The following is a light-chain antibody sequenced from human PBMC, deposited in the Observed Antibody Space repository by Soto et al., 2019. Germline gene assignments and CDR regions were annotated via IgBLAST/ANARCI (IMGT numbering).Light chain of an antibody. CDR3: QAWDSSTAGV. Sequence: SYELTQPPSVSVSPGQTASITCSGDKLGDKYACWYQQKPGQSPVLVIYQNSKRPSGIPARFSGSNSGNTATLTISGTQAMDEADYYCQAWDSSTAGVFGTGTKLTVL. CDR1: KLGDKY. J-gene: IGLJ1*01. V-gene: IGLV3-1*01. CDR2: QNS.